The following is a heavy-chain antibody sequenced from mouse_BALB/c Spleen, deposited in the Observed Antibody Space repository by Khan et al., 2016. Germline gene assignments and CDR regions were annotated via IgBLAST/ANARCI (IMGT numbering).Heavy chain of an antibody. CDR2: ISPGTGDT. J-gene: IGHJ3*01. CDR3: KRAHGEFAY. V-gene: IGHV1S53*02. CDR1: GYTFTDHA. D-gene: IGHD1-2*01. Sequence: QVQLQQPDAELVKPGASVKISCKASGYTFTDHAIHWVKQKPQQGLDWIGYISPGTGDTKYNQKFKGKATLTADNSSSPAYMPLNSLTSEDSAVSSSKRAHGEFAYWGQGTVVTVTA.